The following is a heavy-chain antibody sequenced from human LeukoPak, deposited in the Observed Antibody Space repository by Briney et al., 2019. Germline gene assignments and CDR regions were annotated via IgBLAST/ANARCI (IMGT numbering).Heavy chain of an antibody. CDR2: FDPEDGET. D-gene: IGHD3-22*01. V-gene: IGHV1-24*01. CDR3: ATGYYDSSGYSYDR. Sequence: GASVKVSCKVSGYTLTELSMHWLRQAPGKGLEWMGGFDPEDGETIYAQKFQGRVTMTEDTSTDTAYMELSSLRSEDTAVYYCATGYYDSSGYSYDRWGQGTLVTVSS. J-gene: IGHJ5*02. CDR1: GYTLTELS.